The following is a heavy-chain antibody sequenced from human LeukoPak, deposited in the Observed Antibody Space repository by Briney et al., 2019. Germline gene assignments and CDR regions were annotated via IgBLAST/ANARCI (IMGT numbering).Heavy chain of an antibody. D-gene: IGHD3-3*01. Sequence: PGRSLRLSCAASGFTFSSYGMHWVRQAPGKGLEWVAFIRYDGSNKYYADSVKGRFTISRDNSKNTLYLQMNSLRAEDTAVYYCAKDFFRNTFWSGYYLDYWGQGTLVTVSS. CDR1: GFTFSSYG. V-gene: IGHV3-30*02. CDR2: IRYDGSNK. J-gene: IGHJ4*02. CDR3: AKDFFRNTFWSGYYLDY.